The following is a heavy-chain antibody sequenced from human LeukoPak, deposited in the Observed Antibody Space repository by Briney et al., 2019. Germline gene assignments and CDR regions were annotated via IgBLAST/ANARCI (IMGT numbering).Heavy chain of an antibody. CDR2: IYYSGST. J-gene: IGHJ5*02. D-gene: IGHD6-19*01. V-gene: IGHV4-39*01. CDR1: GGSISSSSYY. CDR3: ARHPIAVAVCWFDP. Sequence: PSETLSLTCTVSGGSISSSSYYWRWIRQPPGKGLEWIGSIYYSGSTYYTPSLKSRVTISVDTSKNQFSLKLSSVTAADTAVYYCARHPIAVAVCWFDPWGQGTLVTVSS.